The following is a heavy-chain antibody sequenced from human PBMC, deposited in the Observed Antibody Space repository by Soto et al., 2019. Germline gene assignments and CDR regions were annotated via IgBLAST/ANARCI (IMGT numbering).Heavy chain of an antibody. CDR3: ARLTRCGDGWH. J-gene: IGHJ1*01. CDR1: GGSISNYY. Sequence: QVQLQESGPGLVKPSETLSHTCTVSGGSISNYYWSWIQQPPGKGLEWIGYIYYGGTTNYNPSLKSRVTISVDTSMNQFSLKLSSVTAADTAVYYCARLTRCGDGWHWGQGTLVTVSS. D-gene: IGHD2-21*01. CDR2: IYYGGTT. V-gene: IGHV4-59*08.